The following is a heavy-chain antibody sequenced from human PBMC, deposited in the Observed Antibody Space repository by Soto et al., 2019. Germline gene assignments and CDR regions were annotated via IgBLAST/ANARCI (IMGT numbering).Heavy chain of an antibody. CDR3: ARDLDYYDSSGGY. J-gene: IGHJ4*02. V-gene: IGHV3-7*01. D-gene: IGHD3-22*01. CDR1: GFTFSSYW. Sequence: EVQLVESGGGLVQPGGSLRLSCAASGFTFSSYWMSWVRQAPGKGLEWVANIKQDGSEKYYVDSVKGRFNISRDNAKNSLYLQMNSLRSEATAVYYCARDLDYYDSSGGYWGQGNLVTVSS. CDR2: IKQDGSEK.